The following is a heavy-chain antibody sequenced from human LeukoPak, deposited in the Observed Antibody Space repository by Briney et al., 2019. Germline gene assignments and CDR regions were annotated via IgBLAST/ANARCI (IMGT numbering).Heavy chain of an antibody. CDR2: SYCSGSA. CDR3: ASTYYYASGTYHRPFDY. J-gene: IGHJ4*02. D-gene: IGHD3-10*01. Sequence: SETLSLTCTVSGVSIRSYYWSWIRQPPGKGLEWIGYSYCSGSANYNPSLKSRVTISVDTSKNQFSLKLTSVTAADTAVYYCASTYYYASGTYHRPFDYWGQGTLVTVSS. V-gene: IGHV4-59*08. CDR1: GVSIRSYY.